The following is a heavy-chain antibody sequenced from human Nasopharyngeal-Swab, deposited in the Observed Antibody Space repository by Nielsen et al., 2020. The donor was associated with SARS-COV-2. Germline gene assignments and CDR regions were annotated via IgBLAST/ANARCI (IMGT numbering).Heavy chain of an antibody. CDR1: GGSFSGYY. J-gene: IGHJ3*02. V-gene: IGHV4-34*01. D-gene: IGHD4-17*01. Sequence: SETLSLTCAVYGGSFSGYYWSWIRQPPGKGLEWIGEINHSGSTNYNPSLKSRVTISVDTSKNQFSLKLSSVTAADTAVYYCARNSNSVTGSDAFDIWGQGTMVTVSS. CDR3: ARNSNSVTGSDAFDI. CDR2: INHSGST.